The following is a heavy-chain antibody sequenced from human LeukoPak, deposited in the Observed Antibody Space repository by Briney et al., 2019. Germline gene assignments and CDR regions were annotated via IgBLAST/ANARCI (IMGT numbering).Heavy chain of an antibody. CDR1: GFTVSSNY. J-gene: IGHJ6*03. CDR2: IYSGGRT. Sequence: GGSLRLSCAASGFTVSSNYMIWVRQAPGKGLEWVSVIYSGGRTYYVDSVKGRFTISRDISKNTLYLQMNSLRAEDTAVYYCARSGIKMVRGVIIKSPYHMDVWGKGTTVTVSS. D-gene: IGHD3-10*01. V-gene: IGHV3-53*01. CDR3: ARSGIKMVRGVIIKSPYHMDV.